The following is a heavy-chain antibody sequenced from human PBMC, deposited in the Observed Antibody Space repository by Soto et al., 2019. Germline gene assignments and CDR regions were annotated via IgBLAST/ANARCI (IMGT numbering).Heavy chain of an antibody. Sequence: QVQLQESGPGLVKPSETLSLTCTVSGSSISGFYWSWVRQPPGRGLEWIGYVYYSGTHNYNPSLKSRLTISIDTSKNQFSLKLSSVTAADTAVYYCARVQMATLYFDSWGQGTTVTVSS. D-gene: IGHD5-12*01. V-gene: IGHV4-59*01. CDR2: VYYSGTH. CDR3: ARVQMATLYFDS. J-gene: IGHJ4*03. CDR1: GSSISGFY.